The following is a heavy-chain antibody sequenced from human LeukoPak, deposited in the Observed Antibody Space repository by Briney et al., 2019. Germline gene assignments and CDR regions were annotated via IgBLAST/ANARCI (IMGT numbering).Heavy chain of an antibody. D-gene: IGHD3-22*01. Sequence: GGSLRLSCTVSGFTVSSNSMSWIRQAPGKGLEWVSYISSSGSTIYYADSVKGRFTISRDNAKNSLYLQMNSLRAEDTAVYYCARSGEVVVIPTAGYYMDVWGKGTTVTVSS. J-gene: IGHJ6*03. V-gene: IGHV3-11*04. CDR3: ARSGEVVVIPTAGYYMDV. CDR1: GFTVSSNS. CDR2: ISSSGSTI.